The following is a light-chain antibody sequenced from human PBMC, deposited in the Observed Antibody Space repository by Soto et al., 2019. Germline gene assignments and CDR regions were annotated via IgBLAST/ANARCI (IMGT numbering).Light chain of an antibody. Sequence: EIVLTQSPATLSSFPGDRVTLSCRASQYINTRLAWYQHRPGQAPRLLIYQTSIREAGIPARFSASGTGTEFTLTISDVQPEDFEVDYRHQRQSWTRTFGQGTKVDIK. CDR2: QTS. J-gene: IGKJ1*01. CDR1: QYINTR. V-gene: IGKV3-11*01. CDR3: HQRQSWTRT.